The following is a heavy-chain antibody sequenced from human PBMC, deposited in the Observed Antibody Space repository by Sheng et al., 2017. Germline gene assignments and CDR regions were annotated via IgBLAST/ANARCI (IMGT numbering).Heavy chain of an antibody. Sequence: EVQLVESGGGLVQPGGSLRLSCAASGFTFSSYWMHWVRQAPGKGLVWVSRINSDGSSTSYADSVKGRFTISRDNAKNTLYMQMNSLRAEDTAVYYCARAGTTYYYYYYMDVWGKGTTVTVSS. CDR1: GFTFSSYW. CDR2: INSDGSST. D-gene: IGHD1-7*01. V-gene: IGHV3-74*01. CDR3: ARAGTTYYYYYYMDV. J-gene: IGHJ6*03.